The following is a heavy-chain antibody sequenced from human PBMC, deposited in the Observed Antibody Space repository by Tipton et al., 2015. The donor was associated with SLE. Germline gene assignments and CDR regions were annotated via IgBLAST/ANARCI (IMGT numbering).Heavy chain of an antibody. V-gene: IGHV4-34*01. CDR3: AREGRYPYYYYYMDV. Sequence: TLSLTCAVYGGSFSGYSWSWIRQPPGKGLEWIGESNPSGNTNYNPSLKSRVTISVDTSKNQFSLKLSSVTAADTAVYYCAREGRYPYYYYYMDVWGKGTTVTVSS. CDR2: SNPSGNT. J-gene: IGHJ6*03. CDR1: GGSFSGYS. D-gene: IGHD2-2*01.